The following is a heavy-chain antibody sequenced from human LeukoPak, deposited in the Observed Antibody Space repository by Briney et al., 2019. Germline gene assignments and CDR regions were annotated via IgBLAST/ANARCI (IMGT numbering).Heavy chain of an antibody. Sequence: ASVKVSCKVSGYTLTELSMHWVRQAPGKGLEWKGGFDPEDGERIYAQKFQGRVTMTEDTSTDTAYMELSSLRSEDTAVYYCATGTAYCGGDCYSANFDYWGQGTLVTVSS. D-gene: IGHD2-21*02. J-gene: IGHJ4*02. CDR2: FDPEDGER. CDR3: ATGTAYCGGDCYSANFDY. CDR1: GYTLTELS. V-gene: IGHV1-24*01.